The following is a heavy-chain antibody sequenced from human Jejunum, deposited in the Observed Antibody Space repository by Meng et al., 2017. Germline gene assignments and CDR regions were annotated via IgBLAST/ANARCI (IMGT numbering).Heavy chain of an antibody. CDR3: ARALGTYGTFFDY. Sequence: GRPQAPGPGRVKPAWPLSPPCAVSGDSITSSNWWSWVRQPPGKGLEWIGEIFHTGSTNYNPSLRRRLTISVDKSKNQFSLKLSSVTAADTAVYYCARALGTYGTFFDYWGQGTLVTVSS. CDR1: GDSITSSNW. D-gene: IGHD2-8*01. J-gene: IGHJ4*02. CDR2: IFHTGST. V-gene: IGHV4-4*02.